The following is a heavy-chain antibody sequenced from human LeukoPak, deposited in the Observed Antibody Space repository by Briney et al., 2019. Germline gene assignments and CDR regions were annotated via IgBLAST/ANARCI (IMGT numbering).Heavy chain of an antibody. Sequence: GGSLRLSCAASGFTFSSYGMSWVRQAPGKGLEWVSAISGSGGSTYYADSVKGRFTISRDNSKNTLYLQMNSLRAEDTAVYYCAKDSGYSSGWYRGGGSDYWGQGTLVTVSS. D-gene: IGHD6-19*01. CDR3: AKDSGYSSGWYRGGGSDY. V-gene: IGHV3-23*01. CDR2: ISGSGGST. CDR1: GFTFSSYG. J-gene: IGHJ4*02.